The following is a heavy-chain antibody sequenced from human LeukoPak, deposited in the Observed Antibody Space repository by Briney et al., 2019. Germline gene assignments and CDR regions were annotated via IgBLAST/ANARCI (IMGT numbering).Heavy chain of an antibody. CDR2: LSSSATYI. V-gene: IGHV3-21*01. D-gene: IGHD3-10*01. CDR1: GFTFSSYS. CDR3: AKDQNLGSGLEVWDY. Sequence: GGSLRLSCAASGFTFSSYSMNWVRQAPGKGLEWVSSLSSSATYIFYADSVKGRFTISRDNAKNSLYLQMNSLRAEDTAVYYCAKDQNLGSGLEVWDYWGQGTLVTVSS. J-gene: IGHJ4*02.